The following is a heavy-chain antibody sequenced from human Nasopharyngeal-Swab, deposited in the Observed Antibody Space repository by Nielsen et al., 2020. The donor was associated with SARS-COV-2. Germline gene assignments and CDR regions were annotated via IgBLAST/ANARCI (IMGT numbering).Heavy chain of an antibody. CDR2: IYPGDSDT. CDR1: GDSFTSYW. Sequence: KVSCKGSGDSFTSYWIGWVRQMPGKGLEGMGIIYPGDSDTRYSPSFQGQVTISADKSISTAYLQWSSLKASDTAMYYCARLYEARRYYYYYMDVWGKWTTVTVSS. D-gene: IGHD6-6*01. J-gene: IGHJ6*03. V-gene: IGHV5-51*01. CDR3: ARLYEARRYYYYYMDV.